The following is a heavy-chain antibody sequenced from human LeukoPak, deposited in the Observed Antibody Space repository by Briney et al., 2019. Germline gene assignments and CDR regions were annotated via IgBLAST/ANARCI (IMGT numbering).Heavy chain of an antibody. CDR1: GGSISSGGYY. CDR3: AFSTQSYYYYMDV. V-gene: IGHV4-31*03. J-gene: IGHJ6*03. CDR2: IYYSGST. Sequence: SQTLSLTCTVSGGSISSGGYYWSWIRQHPGKGLEWIGYIYYSGSTYYNPSLKSRVTISVDTSKNQFSLKPSSVTAADTAVYYCAFSTQSYYYYMDVWGKGTTVTASS.